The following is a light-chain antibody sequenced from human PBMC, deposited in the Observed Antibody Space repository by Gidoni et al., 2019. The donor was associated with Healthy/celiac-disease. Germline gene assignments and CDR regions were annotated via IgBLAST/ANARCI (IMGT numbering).Light chain of an antibody. J-gene: IGKJ1*01. Sequence: DIQSTQTPASLSASVGDRFTITFRASQSISRYLNLDQQKPGKAPKLLIYSSSSLQSGVPSRVSGSGSGTDFTLTISSLQPEDFATYYCQQSYSTPPWTFGQGTKVEIK. CDR1: QSISRY. CDR3: QQSYSTPPWT. V-gene: IGKV1-39*01. CDR2: SSS.